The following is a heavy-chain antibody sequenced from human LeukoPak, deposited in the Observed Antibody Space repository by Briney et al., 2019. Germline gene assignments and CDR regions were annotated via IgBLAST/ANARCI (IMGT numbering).Heavy chain of an antibody. CDR2: ISSSGSTI. J-gene: IGHJ6*03. CDR1: GFTFSSYA. V-gene: IGHV3-48*04. D-gene: IGHD2-2*01. Sequence: GGSLRLSCAASGFTFSSYAMNWVRQAPGKGLEWVSYISSSGSTIYYADSVKGRFTISRDNAKNSLYLQMNSLRAEDTAVYYCAREDQSRYYMDVWGKGTTVTISS. CDR3: AREDQSRYYMDV.